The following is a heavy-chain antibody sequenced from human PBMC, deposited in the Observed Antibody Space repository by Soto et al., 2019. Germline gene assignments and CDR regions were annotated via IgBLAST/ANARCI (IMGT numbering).Heavy chain of an antibody. D-gene: IGHD5-12*01. CDR3: AKGLGWLHSSFDY. CDR2: ISTSGGTA. J-gene: IGHJ4*02. V-gene: IGHV3-23*01. CDR1: GFTFSSYA. Sequence: GGSLRLSCAASGFTFSSYAMGWVRQAQGKGLEWVSGISTSGGTAYYADSVKGRFTISRDNSKNTLYLQMNSLGAEDTAVYYCAKGLGWLHSSFDYWGQGTLVTVSS.